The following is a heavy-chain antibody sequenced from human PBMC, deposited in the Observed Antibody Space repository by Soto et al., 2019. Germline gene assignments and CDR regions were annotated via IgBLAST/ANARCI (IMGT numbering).Heavy chain of an antibody. V-gene: IGHV3-30*18. CDR2: ISYDGSNK. J-gene: IGHJ6*02. D-gene: IGHD2-8*02. CDR1: GFTFASYA. Sequence: GGSLRLSCAASGFTFASYAMSWVRQAPGKGLEWVAVISYDGSNKYYADSVKGRFTISRDNSKNTLYLQMNSLRAEDTAVYYCAKDLVVTPLNNYYYYGMDVWGQGTTVTVSS. CDR3: AKDLVVTPLNNYYYYGMDV.